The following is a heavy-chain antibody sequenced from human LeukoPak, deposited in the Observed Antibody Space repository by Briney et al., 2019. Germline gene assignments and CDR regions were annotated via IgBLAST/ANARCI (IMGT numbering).Heavy chain of an antibody. V-gene: IGHV5-51*01. CDR3: ARGSPSFDY. Sequence: GESLQISCKGSGYNFTSYWIGWVRQMPGKGLEWMGMMHPVDSDNRHSPSFQGQVTISADKSISTAYLQWSSLKASDTAIYYCARGSPSFDYWGQGTLVTVSS. J-gene: IGHJ4*02. CDR1: GYNFTSYW. CDR2: MHPVDSDN.